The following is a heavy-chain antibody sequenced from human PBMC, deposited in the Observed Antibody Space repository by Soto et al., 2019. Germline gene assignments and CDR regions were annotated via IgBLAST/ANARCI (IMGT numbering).Heavy chain of an antibody. CDR1: GGSISSGGYS. J-gene: IGHJ4*02. CDR3: ARGMTTVTTLDY. Sequence: SETLSLTCTVSGGSISSGGYSWNWIRQPPGKGLEWIGYIYHSGSTLYNPSLKSRVTISVDRSKNQFSLKLSSVTAADTAVYYCARGMTTVTTLDYWGQGTLVTVSS. CDR2: IYHSGST. V-gene: IGHV4-30-2*01. D-gene: IGHD4-4*01.